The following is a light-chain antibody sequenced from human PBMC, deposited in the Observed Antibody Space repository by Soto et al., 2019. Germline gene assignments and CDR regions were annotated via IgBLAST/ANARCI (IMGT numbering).Light chain of an antibody. V-gene: IGKV3-11*01. CDR2: DAS. CDR1: ESISRDY. CDR3: QQRSNWPIT. J-gene: IGKJ5*01. Sequence: EIVMTHSPATLSVSPWEIATLSCRASESISRDYLAWYQQRLGQAPRLLIYDASNRATGIPARFSGSGSGTDFTLTISSLEPEDFALYYCQQRSNWPITFGQGTRLEIK.